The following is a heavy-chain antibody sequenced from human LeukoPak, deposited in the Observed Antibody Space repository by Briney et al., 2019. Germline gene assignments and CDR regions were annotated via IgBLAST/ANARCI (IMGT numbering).Heavy chain of an antibody. V-gene: IGHV4-34*01. D-gene: IGHD3-10*01. CDR2: INHSGST. CDR3: ARRRVRGVIMPRGNYFDY. J-gene: IGHJ4*02. Sequence: SETLSLTCAVYGGSFSGYYWSWIRQPPGKGLEWIGEINHSGSTNYNPSLKSRVTISVDTSKNQFSLKLSSVTAADTAVYYCARRRVRGVIMPRGNYFDYWGQGTLVTVSS. CDR1: GGSFSGYY.